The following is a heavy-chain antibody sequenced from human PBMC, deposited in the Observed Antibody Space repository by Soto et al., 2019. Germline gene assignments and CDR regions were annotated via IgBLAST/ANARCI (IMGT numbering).Heavy chain of an antibody. CDR1: GGTFINYA. J-gene: IGHJ6*02. D-gene: IGHD6-13*01. CDR2: IIPILGTA. V-gene: IGHV1-69*01. CDR3: ARGFIAAAGIKYYYYGMDV. Sequence: QVQLVQSGAEVKKPGSSVKVSCKASGGTFINYAISWVRQAPGQGLEWMGGIIPILGTANYAQKFQGRVTITADESTSPAYMELSSLRSEDTAMYYCARGFIAAAGIKYYYYGMDVWGQGTTVTVSS.